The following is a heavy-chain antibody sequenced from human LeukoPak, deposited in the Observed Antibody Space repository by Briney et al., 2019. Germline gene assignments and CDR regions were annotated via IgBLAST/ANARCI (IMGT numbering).Heavy chain of an antibody. CDR1: GYSISSGYY. CDR3: ASTIRDFDY. D-gene: IGHD3-3*01. CDR2: IYHSGST. V-gene: IGHV4-38-2*01. Sequence: PSETLSPTCAVSGYSISSGYYWGWIRQPPGKGLEWIGSIYHSGSTYYNPSLKSRVTISVDTSKNQFSLKLSSVTAADTAVYYCASTIRDFDYWGQGTLVTVSS. J-gene: IGHJ4*02.